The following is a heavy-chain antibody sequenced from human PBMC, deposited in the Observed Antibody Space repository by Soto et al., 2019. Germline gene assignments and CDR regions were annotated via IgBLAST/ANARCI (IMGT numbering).Heavy chain of an antibody. V-gene: IGHV1-58*02. CDR3: ARDDLGDYAISWDY. J-gene: IGHJ4*02. CDR2: IVVGSGST. Sequence: SVKVSCKASGFTFSHSAMQWVRQARGQSLEWIGWIVVGSGSTSYAQKFQGRVTMTRDTSTSTVYMELSSLRSEDTAVYYCARDDLGDYAISWDYWGQGTLVTVSS. CDR1: GFTFSHSA. D-gene: IGHD4-17*01.